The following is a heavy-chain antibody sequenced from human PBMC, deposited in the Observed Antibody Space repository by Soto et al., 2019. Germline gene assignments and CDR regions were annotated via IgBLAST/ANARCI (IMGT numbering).Heavy chain of an antibody. Sequence: ASVKASCKASGYTFTSYGISWVRQAPGQGLEWMGWISAYNGNTNYAQKLQGRVTMTTDTSTSTAYMELRSLRSDDTAVYYCARDGFITIFGVAMGVWFDPWGQGTLVTVSS. CDR2: ISAYNGNT. J-gene: IGHJ5*02. V-gene: IGHV1-18*04. CDR1: GYTFTSYG. D-gene: IGHD3-3*01. CDR3: ARDGFITIFGVAMGVWFDP.